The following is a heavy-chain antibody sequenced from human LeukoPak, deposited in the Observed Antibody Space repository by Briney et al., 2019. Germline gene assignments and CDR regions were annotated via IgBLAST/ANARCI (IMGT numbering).Heavy chain of an antibody. CDR3: ARAYVDTAMVLHVGATVVYYYYMDV. Sequence: SETLSLTCAVYGGSFSGYYWSWIRQPPGKGLEWIGEINHSGSTNYNPSLKSRVTISVGTSKNQFSLKLSSVTAADTAVYYCARAYVDTAMVLHVGATVVYYYYMDVWGKGTTVTVSS. J-gene: IGHJ6*03. V-gene: IGHV4-34*01. CDR2: INHSGST. CDR1: GGSFSGYY. D-gene: IGHD5-18*01.